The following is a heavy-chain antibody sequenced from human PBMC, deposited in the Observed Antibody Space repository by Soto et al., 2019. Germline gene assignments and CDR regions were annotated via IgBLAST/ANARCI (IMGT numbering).Heavy chain of an antibody. CDR3: PRGVKGIDY. J-gene: IGHJ4*02. CDR2: ISSSRSYI. D-gene: IGHD6-13*01. V-gene: IGHV3-21*01. CDR1: GFTFSRYS. Sequence: EVQLVESGGGLVKPGGSMRLSWAGSGFTFSRYSMYWVRQAPGKGLEWVSSISSSRSYIYYADSVKGRFTISRDNAKNSLYQQLNSLRADDTAVYYCPRGVKGIDYCGQGRRVTVSS.